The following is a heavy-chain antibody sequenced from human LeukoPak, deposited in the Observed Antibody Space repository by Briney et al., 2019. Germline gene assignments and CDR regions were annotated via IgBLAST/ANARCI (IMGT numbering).Heavy chain of an antibody. D-gene: IGHD2-15*01. Sequence: GSLRLSCAASGFTFSNYWMSWVRQAPGKGPEWVANIKQDGSEKYYVDSVKGRFTISRDNAKNSLYLQMNSLRAEDTAVYYCARDTNCSGGSCYLYWGQGTLVTVSS. J-gene: IGHJ4*02. CDR1: GFTFSNYW. CDR2: IKQDGSEK. V-gene: IGHV3-7*01. CDR3: ARDTNCSGGSCYLY.